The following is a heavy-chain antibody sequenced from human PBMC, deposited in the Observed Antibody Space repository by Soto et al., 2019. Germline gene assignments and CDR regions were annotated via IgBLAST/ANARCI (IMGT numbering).Heavy chain of an antibody. CDR3: ARGAATQLVVGMYAAFEI. CDR2: IIPVLGTA. CDR1: GATLNTFINYG. V-gene: IGHV1-69*12. Sequence: QGQLVQSGAEVKKPGSSVKVSCKASGATLNTFINYGITWVRQAPGQGLEWMGGIIPVLGTAHYAQKFQGRVTISADESTRTAYLELSSLRSADTAVYYFARGAATQLVVGMYAAFEICGQGTMVTVSS. J-gene: IGHJ3*02. D-gene: IGHD6-25*01.